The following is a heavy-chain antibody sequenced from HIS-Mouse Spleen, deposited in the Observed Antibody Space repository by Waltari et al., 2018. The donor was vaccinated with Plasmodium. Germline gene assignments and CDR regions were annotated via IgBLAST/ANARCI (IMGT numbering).Heavy chain of an antibody. CDR1: GFTFSYYR. Sequence: EVQLVESGGGLVKPGGSLRLSCAASGFTFSYYRMNWVRQAPGKGLDGVSLIRSSSSYIYYADSVKGRFTISRDNAKNSLYLQMNSLRAEDTAVYYCAREDILTGYYNDYWYFDLWGRGSLVTVSS. V-gene: IGHV3-21*05. CDR2: IRSSSSYI. J-gene: IGHJ2*01. CDR3: AREDILTGYYNDYWYFDL. D-gene: IGHD3-9*01.